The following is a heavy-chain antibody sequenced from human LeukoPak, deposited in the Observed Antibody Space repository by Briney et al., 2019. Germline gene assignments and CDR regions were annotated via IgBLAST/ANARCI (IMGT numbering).Heavy chain of an antibody. J-gene: IGHJ5*02. CDR2: IYYSGST. V-gene: IGHV4-59*08. Sequence: SETLSLTCTVSGGSISSYYWSWIRQPPGKGLEWIGYIYYSGSTNYNPSLKSRVTISVDTSKNQFSLKLSPVTAADTAVYYCARLVVAATGNWFDPWGQGTLVTVSS. CDR1: GGSISSYY. CDR3: ARLVVAATGNWFDP. D-gene: IGHD2-15*01.